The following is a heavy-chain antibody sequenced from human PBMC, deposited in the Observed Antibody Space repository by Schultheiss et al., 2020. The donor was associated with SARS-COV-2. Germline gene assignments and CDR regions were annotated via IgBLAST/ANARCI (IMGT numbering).Heavy chain of an antibody. CDR2: IYTSGST. J-gene: IGHJ5*02. D-gene: IGHD5-12*01. CDR1: GGSISSGGYY. V-gene: IGHV4-61*02. Sequence: SETLSLTCTVSGGSISSGGYYWGWIRQPAGKGLEWIGRIYTSGSTNYNPSLKSRVTMSVDTSKNQFSLKLSSVTAADTAVYYCARRTRGYSGYDGFDPWGQGTLVTVSS. CDR3: ARRTRGYSGYDGFDP.